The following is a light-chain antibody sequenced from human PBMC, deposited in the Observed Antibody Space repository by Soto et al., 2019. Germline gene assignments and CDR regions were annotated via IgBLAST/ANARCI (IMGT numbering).Light chain of an antibody. J-gene: IGKJ3*01. CDR1: QDITSY. CDR3: QHCDYLPI. Sequence: DIQMTQSPSSLSASVGDRVTITCQASQDITSYLNWYQHKPGKAPKLLIYDASILEAGVPSRFSGSGSWTAFTFTISSLQPEDVATYYCQHCDYLPIFGPGTTVDFK. V-gene: IGKV1-33*01. CDR2: DAS.